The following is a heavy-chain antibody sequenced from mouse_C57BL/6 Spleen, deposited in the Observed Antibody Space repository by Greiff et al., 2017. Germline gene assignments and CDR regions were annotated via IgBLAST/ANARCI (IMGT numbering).Heavy chain of an antibody. J-gene: IGHJ1*03. CDR1: GFTFSDYG. V-gene: IGHV5-17*01. D-gene: IGHD3-1*01. CDR3: ARQLWYFDV. Sequence: EVHLVESGGGLVKPGGSLKLSCAASGFTFSDYGMHWVRQAPEKGLEWVAYISSGSSTIYYADTVKGRFTISRDNAKNTLFLQMTSLRSEDTAMYYCARQLWYFDVWGTGTTVTVSS. CDR2: ISSGSSTI.